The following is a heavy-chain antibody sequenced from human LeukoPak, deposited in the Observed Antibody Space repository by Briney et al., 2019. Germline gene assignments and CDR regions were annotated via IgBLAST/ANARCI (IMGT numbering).Heavy chain of an antibody. CDR3: ARDRGRRVYDFWSGYYVFDY. D-gene: IGHD3-3*01. Sequence: SETLSLTCTVSGGSISSYSWSWIRQPAGKGLEWIGRIYTSGSTNYNPSLKSRVTMSVDTSKNQFSLKLSSVTAADTAVYYCARDRGRRVYDFWSGYYVFDYWGQGTLVTVSS. V-gene: IGHV4-4*07. CDR1: GGSISSYS. CDR2: IYTSGST. J-gene: IGHJ4*02.